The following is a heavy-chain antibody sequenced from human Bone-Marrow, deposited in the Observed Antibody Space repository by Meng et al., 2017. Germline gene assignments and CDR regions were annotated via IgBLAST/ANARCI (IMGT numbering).Heavy chain of an antibody. V-gene: IGHV4-61*02. CDR2: IYTSGST. D-gene: IGHD6-19*01. CDR3: ARGARAGRNYFDY. J-gene: IGHJ4*02. CDR1: GGSISSGSYY. Sequence: SETLSLTCTVSGGSISSGSYYWSWIRQPAGKGLEWIGRIYTSGSTNYNPSLKSRVTISVDTSKNQFSLKLSSVTAADTAVYYCARGARAGRNYFDYWGQGTLVTVSS.